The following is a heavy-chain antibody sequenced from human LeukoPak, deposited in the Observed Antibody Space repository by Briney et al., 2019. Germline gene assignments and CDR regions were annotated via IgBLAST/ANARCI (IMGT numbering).Heavy chain of an antibody. CDR3: ARLRGDFYYYYYYMDV. D-gene: IGHD2-21*02. CDR1: GGSISSYY. CDR2: IYYSGST. Sequence: SQTLSLTCTVSGGSISSYYWSWIRQPPGKGLEWIGYIYYSGSTNYNPSLKSRVTISVDTSKNQFSLKLSSVTAADTAVYYCARLRGDFYYYYYYMDVWGKGTTVTISS. V-gene: IGHV4-59*01. J-gene: IGHJ6*03.